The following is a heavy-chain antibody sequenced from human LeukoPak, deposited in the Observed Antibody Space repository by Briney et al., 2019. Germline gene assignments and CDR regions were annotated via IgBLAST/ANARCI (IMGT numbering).Heavy chain of an antibody. J-gene: IGHJ3*02. Sequence: ASVKVSCKASGYTFTSYGISWVRQAPGQGLEWMGWISTDNGYTNYAQKVQGRVTMTTDTSTSTAYMELRRLKSDDTAVYYCARDRNSGSSLDIWGQGTMLTVSS. CDR3: ARDRNSGSSLDI. CDR1: GYTFTSYG. D-gene: IGHD6-6*01. CDR2: ISTDNGYT. V-gene: IGHV1-18*01.